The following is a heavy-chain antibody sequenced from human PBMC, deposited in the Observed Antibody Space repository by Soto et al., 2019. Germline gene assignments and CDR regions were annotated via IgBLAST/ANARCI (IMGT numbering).Heavy chain of an antibody. CDR3: ARESEDLTSNFDY. CDR2: ISGTTNYI. V-gene: IGHV3-21*06. Sequence: GGSLRLSCAASGFTFTRYSMNCVRQAPGKGLEWVSSISGTTNYIYYGDSMKGRFTISRDNAKNSLYLEMNSLRAEDTAVYYCARESEDLTSNFDYWGQGTLVTVSS. CDR1: GFTFTRYS. J-gene: IGHJ4*02.